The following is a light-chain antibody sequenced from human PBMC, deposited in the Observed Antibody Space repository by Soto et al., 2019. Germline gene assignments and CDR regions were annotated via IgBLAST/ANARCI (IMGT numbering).Light chain of an antibody. J-gene: IGKJ5*01. CDR2: AAS. V-gene: IGKV1-12*01. CDR1: QDISRW. CDR3: QQSNSCPIT. Sequence: INMTQSPSSVSSSSRDRVTITCRASQDISRWLAWYQQEPGKAPKLLIYAASSLQSGVPSRFSGSGSGTDFTITISSLQTEDGAAYYCQQSNSCPITFGQGTQLEIK.